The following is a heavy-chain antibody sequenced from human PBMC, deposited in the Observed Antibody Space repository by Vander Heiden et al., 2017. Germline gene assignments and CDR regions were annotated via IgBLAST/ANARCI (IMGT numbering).Heavy chain of an antibody. Sequence: QVQLVQSGAEVKKPGASVQVSCKASGYTFTDYEINWVRQAAGQGLEWVGWMDPKTGKTGYAQKFQGGVAMTRNTSITTASMELSSLRSEDTAVYYCARYCSSASCYKFDYWGQGTLVTVSS. J-gene: IGHJ4*02. CDR2: MDPKTGKT. CDR3: ARYCSSASCYKFDY. V-gene: IGHV1-8*01. CDR1: GYTFTDYE. D-gene: IGHD2-2*01.